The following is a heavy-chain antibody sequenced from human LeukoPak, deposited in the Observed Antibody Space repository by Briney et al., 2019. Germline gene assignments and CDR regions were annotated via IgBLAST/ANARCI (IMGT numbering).Heavy chain of an antibody. Sequence: PSETLSLTCTVSGGSISSSSNYWGWIRQPPGKGLEWIANIYHSGNTYYNPSLKSRVTISVDTSKNQFSLKLSSVTAADTAVYYCARNNRYGSGSFDYWGQGTLVTVSS. V-gene: IGHV4-39*01. CDR2: IYHSGNT. J-gene: IGHJ4*02. D-gene: IGHD3-10*01. CDR1: GGSISSSSNY. CDR3: ARNNRYGSGSFDY.